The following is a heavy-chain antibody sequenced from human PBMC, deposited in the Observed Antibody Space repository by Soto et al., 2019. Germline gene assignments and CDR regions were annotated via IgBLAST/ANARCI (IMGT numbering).Heavy chain of an antibody. V-gene: IGHV1-69*01. CDR3: VRDSGQKAINI. D-gene: IGHD2-2*01. J-gene: IGHJ4*01. Sequence: SVKESCKACGGTFSSYQINWVREAPGQRLEGVGVIGPIYPTADYAQKFQGRVTIAADESARTFYMERRSLKYQATAVYYCVRDSGQKAINIWGQGTMVTVSS. CDR1: GGTFSSYQ. CDR2: IGPIYPTA.